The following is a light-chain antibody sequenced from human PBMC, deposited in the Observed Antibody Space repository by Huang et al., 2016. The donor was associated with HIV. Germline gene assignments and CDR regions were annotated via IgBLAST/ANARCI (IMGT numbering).Light chain of an antibody. CDR1: QSVNTN. J-gene: IGKJ1*01. CDR3: HQYNDWPRT. V-gene: IGKV3-15*01. Sequence: VMTQSPATLPVSPGERATLSCRARQSVNTNLAWYQKKPGQAPRLLIYSASTRVTCIPARFSGSGSGTNFTLSISSLQSEDFALYYCHQYNDWPRTFGQGTKVEVK. CDR2: SAS.